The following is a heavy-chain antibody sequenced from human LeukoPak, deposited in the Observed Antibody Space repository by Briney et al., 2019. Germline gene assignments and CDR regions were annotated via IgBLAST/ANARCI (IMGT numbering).Heavy chain of an antibody. J-gene: IGHJ4*02. CDR1: GGSISSGSYY. V-gene: IGHV4-61*02. D-gene: IGHD3-22*01. Sequence: SETLSLTCTVSGGSISSGSYYWSWVRQPGGKGLEWIGRIYTSGSTNYNPSLKSRVTISVDTSKNQFSLKLSSVTAADTALYYCARDYYDSSGYFNWGQGTLVTVSS. CDR2: IYTSGST. CDR3: ARDYYDSSGYFN.